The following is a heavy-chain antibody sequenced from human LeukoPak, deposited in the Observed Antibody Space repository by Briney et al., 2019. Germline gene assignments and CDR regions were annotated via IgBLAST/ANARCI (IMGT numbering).Heavy chain of an antibody. CDR2: IYPGDSDT. CDR1: GYSFTSYW. V-gene: IGHV5-51*01. J-gene: IGHJ6*02. D-gene: IGHD2-2*03. CDR3: ARADGYCSSTSCHYYYGMDV. Sequence: GEPLKISCKGSGYSFTSYWIGWVRQMPGKRLEWMGIIYPGDSDTGYSPSFQGQVTSSADKSISTAYLQWSSLKASDTAMYYCARADGYCSSTSCHYYYGMDVWGQGTTVTVSS.